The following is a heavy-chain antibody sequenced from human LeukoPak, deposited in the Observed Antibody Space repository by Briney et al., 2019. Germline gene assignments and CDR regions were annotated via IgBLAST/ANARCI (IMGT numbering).Heavy chain of an antibody. CDR2: IYYSGST. J-gene: IGHJ4*02. CDR3: AREGGTVPDY. Sequence: SETLSLTCTVSGGSINSYYWNWIRQPPGKGLEWIGYIYYSGSTNYNPSLRSRVTISLDTSKKQFSLQLSSVTAADTAIYYCAREGGTVPDYWGQGTLVTVSS. CDR1: GGSINSYY. D-gene: IGHD4-17*01. V-gene: IGHV4-59*01.